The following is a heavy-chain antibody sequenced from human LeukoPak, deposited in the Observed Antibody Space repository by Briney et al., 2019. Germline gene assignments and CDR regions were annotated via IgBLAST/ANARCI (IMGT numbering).Heavy chain of an antibody. J-gene: IGHJ4*02. V-gene: IGHV1-2*02. Sequence: GASVKVSCKASGYTFTDYYMHWVRQAPGQGLEWMGWINPNSGGTNYAQKFQGRVTMTRDTSISTAYMELSRLKSEDTAVYYCAIDNSRPVITLDHWGQGTLVTVSS. D-gene: IGHD3-10*01. CDR1: GYTFTDYY. CDR2: INPNSGGT. CDR3: AIDNSRPVITLDH.